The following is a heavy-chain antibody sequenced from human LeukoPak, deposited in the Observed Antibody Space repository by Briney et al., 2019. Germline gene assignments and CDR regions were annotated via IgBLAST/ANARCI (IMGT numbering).Heavy chain of an antibody. CDR2: IIPIFGTA. CDR1: GGTFSSYA. J-gene: IGHJ6*03. V-gene: IGHV1-69*05. CDR3: ASGAYSSSQGGYYYYYMDV. D-gene: IGHD6-6*01. Sequence: GASVKVSCKASGGTFSSYAISWVRQAPGQGLEWMGGIIPIFGTANYAQKFQGRVTITTDESTSTAYMELSSLRSEDTAVYYCASGAYSSSQGGYYYYYMDVWGKGTTVTVSS.